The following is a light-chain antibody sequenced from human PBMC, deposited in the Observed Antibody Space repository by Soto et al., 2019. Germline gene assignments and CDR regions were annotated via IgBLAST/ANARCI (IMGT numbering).Light chain of an antibody. CDR2: RND. V-gene: IGLV1-47*01. Sequence: QSVLTQPPSASGTPGQRVTVSCSGSSSNIGNNYVFWYQHLPGTAPKLLIYRNDQRPSRVSDRFSGSKSGTSASLAISGLRSEDEADYYCAAWDDSLSGSYVFGTGTKVTVL. J-gene: IGLJ1*01. CDR1: SSNIGNNY. CDR3: AAWDDSLSGSYV.